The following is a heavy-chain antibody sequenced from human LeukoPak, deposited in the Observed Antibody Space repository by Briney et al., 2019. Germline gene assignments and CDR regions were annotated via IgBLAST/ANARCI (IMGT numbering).Heavy chain of an antibody. Sequence: PGKSLRLSCAASGFTFSSYGMHWVRQAPGKGLEWVAVIWYDGRNKHYADSVKGRFTISRDNARNTLFLQMNSLRAEDTAVYYCVRETMYAFDMWGQGTIVTVSS. D-gene: IGHD1-1*01. CDR3: VRETMYAFDM. CDR1: GFTFSSYG. V-gene: IGHV3-33*01. CDR2: IWYDGRNK. J-gene: IGHJ3*02.